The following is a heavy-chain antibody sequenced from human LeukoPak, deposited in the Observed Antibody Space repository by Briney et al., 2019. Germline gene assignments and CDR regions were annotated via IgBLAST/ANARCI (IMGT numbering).Heavy chain of an antibody. CDR3: ARHLADCGGDCYIQNYFYGMDV. CDR1: GGSISGNA. D-gene: IGHD2-21*02. J-gene: IGHJ6*02. Sequence: SETLSLTCTVSGGSISGNAWSWIRQTPEKGLEWIGYIYKSGNTKYNPSLKGRVTISPDTSKNQFSPKLRSVAAADTAVYYCARHLADCGGDCYIQNYFYGMDVWGQGTAVTVSS. CDR2: IYKSGNT. V-gene: IGHV4-59*08.